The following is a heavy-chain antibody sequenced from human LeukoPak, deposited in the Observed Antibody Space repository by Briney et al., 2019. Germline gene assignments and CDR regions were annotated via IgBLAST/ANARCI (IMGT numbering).Heavy chain of an antibody. CDR1: GFRFSNYA. CDR3: AKGGYDYVEIGYFDF. CDR2: NIGSSGST. J-gene: IGHJ4*02. Sequence: HPGGSLRLSCAASGFRFSNYAMNWVRQAPGKGLEWVSVNIGSSGSTFYADSVKGRFTISRDNSKNTLYLQMNSLRDEDTAVYYCAKGGYDYVEIGYFDFWGQGTLVTVSS. D-gene: IGHD5-12*01. V-gene: IGHV3-23*01.